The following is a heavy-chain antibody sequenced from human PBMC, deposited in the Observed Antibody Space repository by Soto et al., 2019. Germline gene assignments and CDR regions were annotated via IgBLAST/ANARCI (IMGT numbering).Heavy chain of an antibody. J-gene: IGHJ6*02. CDR3: ARIRIAARSGSYYYYYGMDV. Sequence: SETLSLTCAVYGGSFSGYYWSWIRQPAGKGLEWIGEINHSGSTNYNPSLKSRVTISVDTSKSQFSLKLSSVTAADTAVYYCARIRIAARSGSYYYYYGMDVWGQGTTVTVSS. V-gene: IGHV4-34*01. CDR1: GGSFSGYY. CDR2: INHSGST. D-gene: IGHD6-6*01.